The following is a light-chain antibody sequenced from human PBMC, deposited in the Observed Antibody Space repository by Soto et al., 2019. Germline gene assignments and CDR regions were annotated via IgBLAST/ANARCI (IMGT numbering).Light chain of an antibody. CDR1: QDISNY. J-gene: IGKJ2*01. Sequence: DIQMTQSPSSLSASVGDRVTITCQASQDISNYLNWYQQKPGKAPKLLIYDASNLETGVPSRFSGSESGTDFTFTISSLQPEDIATYYCQQYDNLRYTFGQGTKLEIK. CDR3: QQYDNLRYT. V-gene: IGKV1-33*01. CDR2: DAS.